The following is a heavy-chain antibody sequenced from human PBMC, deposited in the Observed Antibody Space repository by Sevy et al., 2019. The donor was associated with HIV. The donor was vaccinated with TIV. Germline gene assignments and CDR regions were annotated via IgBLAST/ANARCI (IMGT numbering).Heavy chain of an antibody. CDR3: TRGLATADTPEYYFDY. D-gene: IGHD5-12*01. CDR2: ITRNSYEAYGGTT. V-gene: IGHV3-49*03. CDR1: GFTFDDYA. Sequence: GESLKISCTTSGFTFDDYAMNWFRQAPGKGLEWVAFITRNSYEAYGGTTDYAASVKVRFIISRDDSKSIAYLQMNSLKAEDTAVYYCTRGLATADTPEYYFDYWGQGTLVTVSS. J-gene: IGHJ4*02.